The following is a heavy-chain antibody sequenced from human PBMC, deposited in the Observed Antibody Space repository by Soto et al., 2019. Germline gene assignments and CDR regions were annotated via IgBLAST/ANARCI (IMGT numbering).Heavy chain of an antibody. Sequence: GASVKVACKASGYTFTSYGISWLRQAPGQGLEWMGCISSYNGNXXXAXXXEXXXXXXXCTXXITXXXELRSLRSDDTAVYYCARDWAAAGPCDYXX. D-gene: IGHD6-13*01. CDR1: GYTFTSYG. CDR3: ARDWAAAGPCDY. V-gene: IGHV1-18*01. CDR2: ISSYNGNX. J-gene: IGHJ4*01.